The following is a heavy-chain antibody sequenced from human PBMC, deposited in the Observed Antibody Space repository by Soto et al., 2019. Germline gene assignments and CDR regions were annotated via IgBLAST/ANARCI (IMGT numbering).Heavy chain of an antibody. CDR3: VKDHPLPGMWWSDY. CDR2: IAASAGDT. Sequence: PGGSLRLSCAASGFTLSTYAMSWVRQAPGKGLEWVSTIAASAGDTYYADSVKGRFTISRDTSKNTLYLQMNSLRAEDTAVYYCVKDHPLPGMWWSDYWGQGTLVTVSS. CDR1: GFTLSTYA. V-gene: IGHV3-23*01. J-gene: IGHJ4*02. D-gene: IGHD2-21*01.